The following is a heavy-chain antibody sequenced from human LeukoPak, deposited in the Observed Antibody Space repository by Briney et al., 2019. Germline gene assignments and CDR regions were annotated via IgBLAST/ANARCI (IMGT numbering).Heavy chain of an antibody. CDR3: ARMVGATRSFDY. Sequence: PSQTLSLTCALSGDSVSSNSGAWNWIRQSPSRGLEWLGRTYYRSQLSNDFALSVKSRISINPDTSKNHFSLQLNSVTPEDTAVYYCARMVGATRSFDYWGQGALVTVSS. CDR1: GDSVSSNSGA. J-gene: IGHJ4*02. CDR2: TYYRSQLSN. V-gene: IGHV6-1*01. D-gene: IGHD1-26*01.